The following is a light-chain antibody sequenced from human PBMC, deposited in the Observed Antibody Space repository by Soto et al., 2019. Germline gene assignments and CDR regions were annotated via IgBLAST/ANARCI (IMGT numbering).Light chain of an antibody. J-gene: IGKJ2*01. CDR2: ATS. CDR1: QSVSTSY. Sequence: EIVLTQSPSTLSLSPGERATLSCRASQSVSTSYLAWYQQKPGQAPRLLIYATSSRATGIPDRFSGSGSGTDFTLTISRLEPEDFAVYYCQQYGSSPPFTFGQGTKLEIK. CDR3: QQYGSSPPFT. V-gene: IGKV3-20*01.